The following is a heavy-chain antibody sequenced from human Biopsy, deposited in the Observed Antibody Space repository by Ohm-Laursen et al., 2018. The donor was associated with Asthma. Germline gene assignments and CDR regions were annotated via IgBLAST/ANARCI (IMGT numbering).Heavy chain of an antibody. CDR1: GASIKTDDHY. V-gene: IGHV4-30-4*01. Sequence: TLALPCTVSGASIKTDDHYWSSLRQPPGKGLERFGLIHYSGSTSYNPSLKGGVTISLDTSNNQFSLELSYVTAADRAVYYCARASVAASSNWFDPWGQGTLVTVSS. CDR3: ARASVAASSNWFDP. CDR2: IHYSGST. D-gene: IGHD6-19*01. J-gene: IGHJ5*02.